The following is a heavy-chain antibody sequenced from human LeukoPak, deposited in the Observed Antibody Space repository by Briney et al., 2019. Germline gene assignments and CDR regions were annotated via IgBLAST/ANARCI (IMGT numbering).Heavy chain of an antibody. CDR1: GFTFTTYG. Sequence: GGSLSLSCAASGFTFTTYGTHWVSQAPGKGLGWVAFIRNDGTIKYYADSVKGRFTISRDNSKNTLYLQMNSLRAEDTAVYYCAKTGSSSWGYFDYWGRGTLVTVSS. J-gene: IGHJ4*02. CDR2: IRNDGTIK. CDR3: AKTGSSSWGYFDY. D-gene: IGHD6-13*01. V-gene: IGHV3-30*02.